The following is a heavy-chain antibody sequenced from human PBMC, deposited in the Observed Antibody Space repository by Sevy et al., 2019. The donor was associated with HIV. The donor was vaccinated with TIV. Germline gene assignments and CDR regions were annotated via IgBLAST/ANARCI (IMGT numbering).Heavy chain of an antibody. CDR2: IWYDGTNK. J-gene: IGHJ4*02. D-gene: IGHD6-19*01. CDR1: GFIFKSYG. Sequence: GGSLRLSCAASGFIFKSYGMHWVRQAPGKGLEWVVVIWYDGTNKEYADSVKGRFTISRDNSKNTLYLQMNSLRAEDTAVYYCAREDIRVAGIGYYFHSWGQGTLVTVSS. V-gene: IGHV3-33*01. CDR3: AREDIRVAGIGYYFHS.